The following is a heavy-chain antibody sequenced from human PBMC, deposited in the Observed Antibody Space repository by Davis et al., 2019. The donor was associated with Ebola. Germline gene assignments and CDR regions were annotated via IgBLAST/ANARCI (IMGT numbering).Heavy chain of an antibody. CDR1: GGTFTSYA. V-gene: IGHV1-69*10. J-gene: IGHJ5*02. CDR2: IIPMFGIL. D-gene: IGHD3-10*01. Sequence: AASVKVSCKASGGTFTSYAISWVRQVPGQGLEWMGGIIPMFGILNYAQKFQDRVTITADKSTYTSDMELSSLRAEDTAVYYCAREVRRGWFDPWGQGTLVTVSS. CDR3: AREVRRGWFDP.